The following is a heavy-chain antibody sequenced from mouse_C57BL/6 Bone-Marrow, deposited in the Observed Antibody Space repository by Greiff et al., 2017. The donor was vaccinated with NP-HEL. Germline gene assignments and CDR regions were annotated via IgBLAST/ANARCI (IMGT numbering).Heavy chain of an antibody. Sequence: VQLKESGGGLVKPGGSLKLSCAASGFTFSDYGMHWVRQAPEKGLEWVAYISSGSSTIYYADTVKGRFTISRDNAKNTLFLQMTSLRSEDTAMYYCARIIYDGDLYAMDYWGQGTSVTVSS. CDR2: ISSGSSTI. CDR1: GFTFSDYG. J-gene: IGHJ4*01. D-gene: IGHD2-3*01. V-gene: IGHV5-17*01. CDR3: ARIIYDGDLYAMDY.